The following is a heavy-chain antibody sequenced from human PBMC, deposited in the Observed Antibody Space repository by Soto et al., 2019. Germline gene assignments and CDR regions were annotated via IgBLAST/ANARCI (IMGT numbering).Heavy chain of an antibody. CDR1: GFTVSSNY. D-gene: IGHD6-19*01. CDR2: IYSGGST. J-gene: IGHJ4*02. CDR3: ASLKGSGWLSFDY. Sequence: EVQLVESGGGLIQPGGSLRLSCAASGFTVSSNYMSWVRQAPGKGLEWVSVIYSGGSTYYADSVKGRFTISRDNSKNTLYLQMNSLRAEDTAVYYYASLKGSGWLSFDYWGQGTLVTVSS. V-gene: IGHV3-53*01.